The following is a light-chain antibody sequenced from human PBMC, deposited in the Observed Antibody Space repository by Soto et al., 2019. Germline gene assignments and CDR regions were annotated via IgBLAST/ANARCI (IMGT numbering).Light chain of an antibody. CDR1: QSIGTY. J-gene: IGKJ2*01. CDR3: QESHST. CDR2: AAS. V-gene: IGKV1-39*01. Sequence: DAQMTQSPSSLSASVGDSVTITCRASQSIGTYLDWYQHKPGKAPKLLIYAASSLQSGLPSRFSGSGSGTDFILTISSLQPEDFAAYYGQESHSTFGEGTKLEIK.